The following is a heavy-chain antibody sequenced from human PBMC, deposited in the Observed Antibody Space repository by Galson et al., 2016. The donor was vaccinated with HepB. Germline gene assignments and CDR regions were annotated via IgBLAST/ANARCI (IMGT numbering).Heavy chain of an antibody. CDR1: GFTFSTYA. CDR2: ISGSGSST. CDR3: AKEVGTVHPSNWFDP. V-gene: IGHV3-23*01. Sequence: LRLSCAASGFTFSTYAMSWVRQAPGKGLEWVSLISGSGSSTFYADSVKGRFTISRDNSKNTLYLQMNSLRAEDTAVYYCAKEVGTVHPSNWFDPWGQGTLVTVSS. J-gene: IGHJ5*02. D-gene: IGHD1-26*01.